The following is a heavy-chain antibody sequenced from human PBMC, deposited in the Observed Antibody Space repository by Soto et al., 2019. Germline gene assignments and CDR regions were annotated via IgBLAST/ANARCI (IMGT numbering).Heavy chain of an antibody. V-gene: IGHV1-69*08. CDR2: IIPILGIA. D-gene: IGHD6-13*01. CDR3: ARDSSAAAGNGFDY. CDR1: GGTFSSYT. Sequence: QVRLVQSGAEVKKPGSSVKVSCKASGGTFSSYTISWVRQAPGQGLEWMGRIIPILGIANYAQKFQGRVTITADKSTSTAYMELSSLRPEDTAVYYWARDSSAAAGNGFDYWGQGTLVTVSS. J-gene: IGHJ4*02.